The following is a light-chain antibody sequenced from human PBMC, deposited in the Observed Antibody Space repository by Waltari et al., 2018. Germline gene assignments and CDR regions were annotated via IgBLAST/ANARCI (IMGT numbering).Light chain of an antibody. CDR1: QGIRNE. V-gene: IGKV1-6*01. CDR2: TAS. Sequence: AIQMTQSPSSLSASVGDRVTITCRASQGIRNELGWYQQKPGKAPKLLIYTASSLQSGVRSRFSGSGAGTDFTLTISSLQPDDFATYYCLQDYIYPWTFGQGTKVEV. J-gene: IGKJ1*01. CDR3: LQDYIYPWT.